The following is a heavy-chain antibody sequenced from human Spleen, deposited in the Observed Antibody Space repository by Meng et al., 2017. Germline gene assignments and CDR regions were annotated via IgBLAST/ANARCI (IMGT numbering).Heavy chain of an antibody. CDR1: GGIFSNYV. V-gene: IGHV1-2*02. D-gene: IGHD6-19*01. J-gene: IGHJ5*02. CDR2: INPNSGGT. Sequence: ASVKVSCKALGGIFSNYVIGWVRQAPGQGLEWMGGINPNSGGTNYAQKFQGRVTMTRDTSISTAYMELSRLRSDDTAVYYCARDRFIAVAGTEDWFDPWGQGTLVTVSS. CDR3: ARDRFIAVAGTEDWFDP.